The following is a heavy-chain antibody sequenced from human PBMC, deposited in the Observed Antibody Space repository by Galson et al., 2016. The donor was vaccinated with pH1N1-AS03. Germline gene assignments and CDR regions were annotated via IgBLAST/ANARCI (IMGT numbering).Heavy chain of an antibody. J-gene: IGHJ4*02. D-gene: IGHD2-15*01. CDR1: GLEFSYFW. CDR3: AKDKGLGGGSCYQY. V-gene: IGHV3-7*03. Sequence: SLRLSCAASGLEFSYFWMTWVRQAPGKGPEWVANIKQDGSETHYVDSVKGRLTISRDNSKNMLYLQMNSLRAEDTAAYYCAKDKGLGGGSCYQYWGQGTLVTVSS. CDR2: IKQDGSET.